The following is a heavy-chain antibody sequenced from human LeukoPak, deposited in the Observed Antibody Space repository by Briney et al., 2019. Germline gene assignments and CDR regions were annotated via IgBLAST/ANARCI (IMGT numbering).Heavy chain of an antibody. CDR3: ARPYSSGWAFDI. CDR2: INWNGGST. J-gene: IGHJ3*02. CDR1: GFTFDDYG. V-gene: IGHV3-20*04. D-gene: IGHD6-19*01. Sequence: SGGSLRLSCAASGFTFDDYGMSWVRQAPGKVLEWVSGINWNGGSTGYADSVKGRFTISRDNAKNSLYLQMNSLRAEDTALYYCARPYSSGWAFDIWGRGTMVTVSS.